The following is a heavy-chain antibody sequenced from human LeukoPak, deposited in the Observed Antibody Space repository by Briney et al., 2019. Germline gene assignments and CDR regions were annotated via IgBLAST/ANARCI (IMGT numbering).Heavy chain of an antibody. V-gene: IGHV3-7*01. CDR2: IKQDGSEK. CDR3: ARDRVRGYSYGIKDY. J-gene: IGHJ4*02. CDR1: AFTFSNYG. Sequence: PGGSLRLSCAASAFTFSNYGMSWVRQAPGKGLEWLANIKQDGSEKYCVDSVKGRFTISRDNATNSLYLQMNSRRAEDTTVYYCARDRVRGYSYGIKDYWGQGTLVTVSS. D-gene: IGHD5-18*01.